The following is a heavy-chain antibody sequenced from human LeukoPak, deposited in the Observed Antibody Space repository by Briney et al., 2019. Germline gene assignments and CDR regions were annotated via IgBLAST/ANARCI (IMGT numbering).Heavy chain of an antibody. D-gene: IGHD3-9*01. CDR3: AQAEYYDILTGSDYFDY. Sequence: NPGGSLRLSCAASGFILDTFCMNWVRQAPGKGLEWVSSISSSGSYIYYADSVKGRFTISRDNSRNTLYLQMNSLRAEDTAVYYCAQAEYYDILTGSDYFDYWGQGTLVTVSS. CDR1: GFILDTFC. J-gene: IGHJ4*02. V-gene: IGHV3-21*01. CDR2: ISSSGSYI.